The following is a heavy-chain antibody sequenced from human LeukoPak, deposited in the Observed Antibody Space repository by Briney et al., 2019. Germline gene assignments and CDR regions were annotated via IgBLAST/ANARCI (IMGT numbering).Heavy chain of an antibody. D-gene: IGHD6-19*01. CDR1: GYSVSSNSY. CDR2: IHHGGNT. CDR3: ARWLGNGFDV. Sequence: SETLSLTCIVSGYSVSSNSYWAWIRQSPGKGLEWIGSIHHGGNTYYNPSLMSRVTMSIDTCMNQCSLTLNSVTAADTAIFYCARWLGNGFDVWGQGTVVTVSS. V-gene: IGHV4-38-2*02. J-gene: IGHJ3*01.